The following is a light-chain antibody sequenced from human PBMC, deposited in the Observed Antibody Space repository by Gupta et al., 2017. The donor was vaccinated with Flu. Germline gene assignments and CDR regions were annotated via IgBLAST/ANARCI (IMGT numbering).Light chain of an antibody. J-gene: IGKJ1*01. V-gene: IGKV1-39*01. Sequence: DIQMTQSPSSLSASVGDRVTITCRASQSISRYLNWYQQKPEKAPKVLIYAASSLQSGVPSRFSGSGSGTDFTLTISSLQPEDFATYYCQQSYSTPPEWTFGQGTKVEIK. CDR2: AAS. CDR3: QQSYSTPPEWT. CDR1: QSISRY.